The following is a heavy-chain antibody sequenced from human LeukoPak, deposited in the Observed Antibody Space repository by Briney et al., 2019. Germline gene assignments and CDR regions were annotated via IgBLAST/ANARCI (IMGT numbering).Heavy chain of an antibody. J-gene: IGHJ4*02. D-gene: IGHD3-22*01. V-gene: IGHV4-4*07. CDR2: IYTSGST. CDR3: ARGYYDSSGSPNHDY. Sequence: SETLSLTCTVSGGSISSYYWSWIRQPAGKGLEWIGRIYTSGSTNYNPSLKSRVTMSVDTSKNQFSLKLSSVTAADTAVYYCARGYYDSSGSPNHDYWGQGTLVTVSS. CDR1: GGSISSYY.